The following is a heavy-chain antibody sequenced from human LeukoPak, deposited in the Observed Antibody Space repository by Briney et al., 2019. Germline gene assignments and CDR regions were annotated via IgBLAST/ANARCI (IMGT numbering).Heavy chain of an antibody. CDR2: IHTSGST. J-gene: IGHJ4*02. CDR3: AGYSSGWYLYY. D-gene: IGHD6-19*01. Sequence: SETLSLTCTVSGGSISSYYRSWIRQPAGQGLEWIGRIHTSGSTNYNPSLKSRVTMSVDTSKKHYSLKLSSVTAADTAVYYCAGYSSGWYLYYWGQGTLVTVSS. CDR1: GGSISSYY. V-gene: IGHV4-4*07.